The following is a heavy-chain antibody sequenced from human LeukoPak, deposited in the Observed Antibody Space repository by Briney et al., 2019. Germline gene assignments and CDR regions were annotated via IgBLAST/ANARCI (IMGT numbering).Heavy chain of an antibody. D-gene: IGHD6-19*01. Sequence: GGSLRLSCAASGFTVSSNYMSWARQAPGKGLEWVSAISGSGRSTYYADSVKGRFTISRDNSKNTLYLQMNSLRAEDTAVYYCGRDRGDSGWFHDYWGQGTLVTVSS. J-gene: IGHJ4*02. CDR2: ISGSGRST. CDR3: GRDRGDSGWFHDY. CDR1: GFTVSSNY. V-gene: IGHV3-23*01.